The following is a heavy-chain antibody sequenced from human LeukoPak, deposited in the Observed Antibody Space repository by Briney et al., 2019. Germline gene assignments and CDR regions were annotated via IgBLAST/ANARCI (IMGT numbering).Heavy chain of an antibody. Sequence: GGSLRLSCAASGSTFSSYAMHWVRQAPGKGLEWVAVISNDGTYKNYADSVKGRFTISRDTSKSTLYLQMNSLRAEDTAVYYCARDSSSVKISYGFDFWGHGTKVTVSS. D-gene: IGHD4-17*01. J-gene: IGHJ3*01. CDR1: GSTFSSYA. CDR3: ARDSSSVKISYGFDF. CDR2: ISNDGTYK. V-gene: IGHV3-30-3*01.